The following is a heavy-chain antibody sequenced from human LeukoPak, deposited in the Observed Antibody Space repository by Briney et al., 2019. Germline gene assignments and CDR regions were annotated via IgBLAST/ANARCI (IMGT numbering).Heavy chain of an antibody. CDR1: ALTFSRHV. J-gene: IGHJ6*03. CDR2: ISGYGDST. CDR3: AGYSPFYYYMDV. D-gene: IGHD2-15*01. Sequence: GGSLRLSCASSALTFSRHVINWVRQAPGKGLEWVSAISGYGDSTFYADSVKGRFSISRDNSKNTLYLQMNSLRAEDTAVYYCAGYSPFYYYMDVWGKGTTVTVSS. V-gene: IGHV3-23*01.